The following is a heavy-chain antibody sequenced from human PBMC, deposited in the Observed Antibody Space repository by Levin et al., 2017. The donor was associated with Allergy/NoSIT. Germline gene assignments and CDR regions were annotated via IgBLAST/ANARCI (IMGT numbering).Heavy chain of an antibody. CDR1: GYSFTNYW. CDR3: ARRYFANHDAFDI. D-gene: IGHD3-10*01. V-gene: IGHV5-51*01. Sequence: GASVKVSCEGSGYSFTNYWIGWVRQMPGKGLECMGIIYPDDSDTRYSPSFQGQVTISADKSISTAYLQWSSLKASDTAMYYCARRYFANHDAFDIWGQGTMVTVSS. J-gene: IGHJ3*02. CDR2: IYPDDSDT.